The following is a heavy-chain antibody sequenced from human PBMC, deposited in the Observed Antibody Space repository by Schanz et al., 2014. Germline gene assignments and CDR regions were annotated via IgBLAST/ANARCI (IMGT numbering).Heavy chain of an antibody. Sequence: EVQLVESGGGLAQPGGSLRLSCAASGVTFSGYSMNWVRQAPGKGLEWVSYISGSSSTKYYADSVKGRFTISRDNGKSSLYRQKNSGRAEDTAVYSWARDYEGALSAPRHDAFDVWGQGTVVTVSS. J-gene: IGHJ3*01. CDR1: GVTFSGYS. D-gene: IGHD3-16*01. V-gene: IGHV3-48*01. CDR2: ISGSSSTK. CDR3: ARDYEGALSAPRHDAFDV.